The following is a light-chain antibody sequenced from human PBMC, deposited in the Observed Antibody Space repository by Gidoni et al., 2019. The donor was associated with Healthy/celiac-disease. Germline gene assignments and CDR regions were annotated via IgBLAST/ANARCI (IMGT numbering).Light chain of an antibody. V-gene: IGKV3-11*01. CDR2: DAS. CDR1: QSVSSY. Sequence: EIVLTQSPATLSLSPGERATLSCRASQSVSSYLAWYQQKPGQAPRLLIYDASNSATGIPARFSGSGSGTDFTRPISSLEPEDFAVYYCQPRSNWPPALTFGGGTKVEIK. J-gene: IGKJ4*01. CDR3: QPRSNWPPALT.